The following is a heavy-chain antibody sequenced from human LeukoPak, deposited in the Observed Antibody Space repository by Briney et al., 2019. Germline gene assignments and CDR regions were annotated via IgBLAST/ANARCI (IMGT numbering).Heavy chain of an antibody. CDR2: IYSDGST. Sequence: GGSLRLSCAASGLTVSSYYMNWVRQAPGKGLEWVSVIYSDGSTYYADSVKGRFTISRDNSKNTLYLQMNSLRAEDTAVYYCARAPHYSNYGPYYYGMDVWGQGTTVTVSS. V-gene: IGHV3-53*01. CDR3: ARAPHYSNYGPYYYGMDV. CDR1: GLTVSSYY. J-gene: IGHJ6*02. D-gene: IGHD4-11*01.